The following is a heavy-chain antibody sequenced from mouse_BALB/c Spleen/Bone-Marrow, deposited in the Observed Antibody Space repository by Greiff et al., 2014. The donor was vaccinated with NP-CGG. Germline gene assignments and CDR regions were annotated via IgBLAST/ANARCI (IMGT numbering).Heavy chain of an antibody. Sequence: VQLQQSGPELVRPGASVKTSCKASDYTFTSYWMHWVKQRPGQGLEWIGMIDPSNSETRLNQKFKDKATLNVDNSSNTAYMHLSSLTSEDSAVYHCARTFQPRRAMDYWGQGSSVTVSS. J-gene: IGHJ4*01. V-gene: IGHV1-74*01. CDR2: IDPSNSET. CDR1: DYTFTSYW. D-gene: IGHD6-1*01. CDR3: ARTFQPRRAMDY.